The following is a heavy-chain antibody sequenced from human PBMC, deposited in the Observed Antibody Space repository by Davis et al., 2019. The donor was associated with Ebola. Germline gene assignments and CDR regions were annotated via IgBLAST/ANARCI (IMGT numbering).Heavy chain of an antibody. D-gene: IGHD3-16*01. CDR3: ARASGGLGKYGGSVGP. V-gene: IGHV1-3*01. CDR2: INGGNGET. J-gene: IGHJ5*02. Sequence: WIRQAPGQGLEWMGRINGGNGETKYSQKFQGRVIMTRDTSANMVYMELTSLRPEDTAVYYCARASGGLGKYGGSVGPWGQGTLVTVSS.